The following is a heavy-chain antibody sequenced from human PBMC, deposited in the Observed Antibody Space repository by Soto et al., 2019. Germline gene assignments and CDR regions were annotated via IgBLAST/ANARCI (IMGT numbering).Heavy chain of an antibody. Sequence: GGSLRLACAASGFTFSSYAMSWVRQAPGKGLEWVSAISGSGGNTYYADSVKGRFTISRDNSKNTLYLQMNSLRDEYLAVYYCARDGLTKYYYYGMAVWGQGTTVTVSS. CDR1: GFTFSSYA. V-gene: IGHV3-23*01. CDR2: ISGSGGNT. D-gene: IGHD3-9*01. J-gene: IGHJ6*02. CDR3: ARDGLTKYYYYGMAV.